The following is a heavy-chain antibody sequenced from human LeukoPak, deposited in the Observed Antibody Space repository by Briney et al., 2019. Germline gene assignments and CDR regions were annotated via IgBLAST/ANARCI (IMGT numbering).Heavy chain of an antibody. V-gene: IGHV3-74*01. D-gene: IGHD3-16*01. CDR1: GXTFSSYW. J-gene: IGHJ4*02. Sequence: GGSLRLSCAASGXTFSSYWMHWVRQAPGKGLVWVSRFNSDGSSTFYADSVKGRFTTSRDNAENTVYLQMNSLRADDTAIYFCAKEVIRGGALFDYWGQGALVTVS. CDR2: FNSDGSST. CDR3: AKEVIRGGALFDY.